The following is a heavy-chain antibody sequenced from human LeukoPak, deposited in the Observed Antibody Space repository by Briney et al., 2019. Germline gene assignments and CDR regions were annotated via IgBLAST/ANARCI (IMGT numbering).Heavy chain of an antibody. J-gene: IGHJ6*03. Sequence: GGSLRLSCAAYGFTFTNYAMSWVRQAPGKGLEWVSSISGSGGTTYYADFLKGRFTISRDNSKNTLYLQMNSLRAEDTAVYYCAKGEARYCSGGSCSRWYYMDVWGKGTTVTVSS. CDR1: GFTFTNYA. CDR2: ISGSGGTT. D-gene: IGHD2-15*01. V-gene: IGHV3-23*01. CDR3: AKGEARYCSGGSCSRWYYMDV.